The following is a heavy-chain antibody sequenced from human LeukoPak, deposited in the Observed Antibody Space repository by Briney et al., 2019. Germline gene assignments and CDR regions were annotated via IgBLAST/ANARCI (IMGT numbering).Heavy chain of an antibody. V-gene: IGHV3-20*04. CDR1: GFTFDDYG. J-gene: IGHJ3*02. CDR2: INWNGGST. D-gene: IGHD3-22*01. Sequence: PGGSLRLSCAASGFTFDDYGMSWVRQAPGKGLEWVSGINWNGGSTGYADSVKGRFTISRDNAKNSLYLQMNSLRAEDTALYYCANHYYDSSGYYSGGALDIWGQGTMVTVSS. CDR3: ANHYYDSSGYYSGGALDI.